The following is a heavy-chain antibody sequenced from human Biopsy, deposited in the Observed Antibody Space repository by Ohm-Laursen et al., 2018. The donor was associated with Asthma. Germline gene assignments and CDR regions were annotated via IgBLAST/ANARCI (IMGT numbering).Heavy chain of an antibody. Sequence: SLRLSCAASGFSFGDFFMTWVRQAPGKGLEWVASISSSGSTKYPSESVLGRCTISRDNTQKSMTPELRSLGVEDTAIYYCARVPESSSRGPFYFFTLDFWGQGTLVTVSS. CDR3: ARVPESSSRGPFYFFTLDF. CDR1: GFSFGDFF. CDR2: ISSSGSTK. D-gene: IGHD6-13*01. V-gene: IGHV3-11*01. J-gene: IGHJ4*02.